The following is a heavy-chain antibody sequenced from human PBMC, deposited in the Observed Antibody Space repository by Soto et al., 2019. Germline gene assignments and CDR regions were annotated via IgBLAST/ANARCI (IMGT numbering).Heavy chain of an antibody. CDR1: GASMDSYH. CDR3: ARDQGVAAAGITWFDP. Sequence: SETLSLTCTVSGASMDSYHWSWIRQPAGKGLEWTGHTHSSGSTNYNPSLKSRVTMSVDTSKNQFSLRLMSLTAADTAVYYCARDQGVAAAGITWFDPWGQGSLVTVSS. V-gene: IGHV4-4*07. CDR2: THSSGST. D-gene: IGHD6-13*01. J-gene: IGHJ5*02.